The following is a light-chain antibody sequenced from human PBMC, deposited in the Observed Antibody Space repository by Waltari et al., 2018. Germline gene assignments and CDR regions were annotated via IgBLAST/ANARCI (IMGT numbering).Light chain of an antibody. Sequence: DIVMTQSPDSLAVSLGERATINCKSSQSVLYSSNSRNYLAWFQQKPGQPPKLVIYWASTRESGVPDRFSVSGSGTDFTLTISSLQAEDVAIYYCQQYYSAPRTFGQGTKVEIK. CDR3: QQYYSAPRT. J-gene: IGKJ1*01. V-gene: IGKV4-1*01. CDR2: WAS. CDR1: QSVLYSSNSRNY.